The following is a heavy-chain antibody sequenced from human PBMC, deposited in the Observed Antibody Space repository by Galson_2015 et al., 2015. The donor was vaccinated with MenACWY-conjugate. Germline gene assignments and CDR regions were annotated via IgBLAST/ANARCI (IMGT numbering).Heavy chain of an antibody. D-gene: IGHD3-22*01. Sequence: ETLSLTCTVSGGSIRSYYWSWIRQPPGKGLEWIGYIYYSGSTIYNPSLKSRVTISLDTSKNQFSLKLNSMTAADTAVYYCARQKAPVYGFDTSGYYYDYWGQGTLVTVSS. CDR2: IYYSGST. CDR3: ARQKAPVYGFDTSGYYYDY. CDR1: GGSIRSYY. J-gene: IGHJ4*02. V-gene: IGHV4-59*08.